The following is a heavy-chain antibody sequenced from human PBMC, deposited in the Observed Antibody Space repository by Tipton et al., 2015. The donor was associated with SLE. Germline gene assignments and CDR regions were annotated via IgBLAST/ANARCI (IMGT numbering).Heavy chain of an antibody. V-gene: IGHV3-23*01. Sequence: SLRLSCAASGFTFNRYWMSWVRQAPGKGLEWVSAISGSGGSTYYADSVKGRFTISRDNSKNTLYLQMNSLRAEDTAVYYCAKDRMVRGVTPKGWFDPWGQGTLVTVSS. D-gene: IGHD3-10*01. CDR1: GFTFNRYW. CDR2: ISGSGGST. CDR3: AKDRMVRGVTPKGWFDP. J-gene: IGHJ5*02.